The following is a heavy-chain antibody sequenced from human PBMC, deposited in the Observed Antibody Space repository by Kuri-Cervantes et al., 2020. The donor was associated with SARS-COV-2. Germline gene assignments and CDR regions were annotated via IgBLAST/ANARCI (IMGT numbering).Heavy chain of an antibody. Sequence: GGSLRLSCVVSGFTFRTNVMAWVRQAPGKGLEWVAVISYDGSNKYYADSVKGRFSISRDNPKGTLYLEMNSLKPDDTAVYYCAKEHTYSVAFDYWGQGTLVTVSS. V-gene: IGHV3-30*18. CDR2: ISYDGSNK. J-gene: IGHJ4*02. CDR3: AKEHTYSVAFDY. CDR1: GFTFRTNV. D-gene: IGHD2-15*01.